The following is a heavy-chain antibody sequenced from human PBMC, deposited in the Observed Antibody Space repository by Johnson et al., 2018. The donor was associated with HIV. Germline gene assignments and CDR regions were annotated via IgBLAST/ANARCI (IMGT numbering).Heavy chain of an antibody. V-gene: IGHV3-7*01. Sequence: VQLVESGGGLVQPGGSLRLSCAASGFTVSSNYMSWVRQAPGKGLEWVANIKQDGSEKYYVDSVKGRFTISRDNAKNSLYLQMNSLRAEDTAIYYCAKDGMVAGSGGADAFDIWGQGTMVTVSS. D-gene: IGHD6-19*01. CDR2: IKQDGSEK. CDR3: AKDGMVAGSGGADAFDI. CDR1: GFTVSSNY. J-gene: IGHJ3*02.